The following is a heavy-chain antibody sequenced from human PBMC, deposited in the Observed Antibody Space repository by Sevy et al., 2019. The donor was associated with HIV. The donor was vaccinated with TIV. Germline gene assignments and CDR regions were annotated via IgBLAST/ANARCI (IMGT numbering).Heavy chain of an antibody. V-gene: IGHV3-23*01. CDR1: GFTFSTYA. J-gene: IGHJ6*02. CDR2: ISGSGRYT. Sequence: GGSLRLSCAASGFTFSTYAMNWVRQAPGKGLEWVSSISGSGRYTYYADSVEGRFTISRDSSKNTLYLQMNSLRADDTAGYYCAKGFCSGGSCPRDYYYYGMDVWGQGTTVTVSS. CDR3: AKGFCSGGSCPRDYYYYGMDV. D-gene: IGHD2-15*01.